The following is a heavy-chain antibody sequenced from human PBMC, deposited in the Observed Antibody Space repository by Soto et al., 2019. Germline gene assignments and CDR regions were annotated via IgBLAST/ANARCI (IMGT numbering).Heavy chain of an antibody. CDR3: ARILQSYDILTGYYYYYYGMDV. V-gene: IGHV2-5*02. CDR2: IYWDNDR. Sequence: GSGPTLVNPTQTLTLTCTFSGFSLSTSGVGMGWIRQPPGKALEWLALIYWDNDRRYSPSLRSRLTITKDTSKNQVVLTITNMDPVDTATYYCARILQSYDILTGYYYYYYGMDVWGQGTTVTVSS. CDR1: GFSLSTSGVG. J-gene: IGHJ6*02. D-gene: IGHD3-9*01.